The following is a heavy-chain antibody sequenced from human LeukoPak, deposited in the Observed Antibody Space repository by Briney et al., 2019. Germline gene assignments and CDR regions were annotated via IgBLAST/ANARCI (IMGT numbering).Heavy chain of an antibody. CDR1: GFTFSSYA. CDR2: ISGSGGST. J-gene: IGHJ5*02. D-gene: IGHD6-13*01. Sequence: GGSLRLSCAASGFTFSSYAMSWVCQAPGKGLEWVSAISGSGGSTYYADSVKGRFTISRDNSKNTLYLQMNSLRAEDTAVYYCAKDPYSSSWYPNWFDPWGQGTLVTVSS. V-gene: IGHV3-23*01. CDR3: AKDPYSSSWYPNWFDP.